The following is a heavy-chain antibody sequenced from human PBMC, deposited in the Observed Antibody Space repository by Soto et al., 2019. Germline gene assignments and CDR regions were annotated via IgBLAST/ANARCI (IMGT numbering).Heavy chain of an antibody. Sequence: QVQLVESGGGVVQPGRSLRLSCAASGFTFSSYGMHWVRQAPGKGLEWVAVISYDGSNKYYADSVKGGFTISRDNSKNTLYLQMNSLRAEDTAVYYCAKEGYDILTGYYSGYYYYYYMDVWGKGTTVTVSS. CDR1: GFTFSSYG. J-gene: IGHJ6*03. CDR3: AKEGYDILTGYYSGYYYYYYMDV. CDR2: ISYDGSNK. V-gene: IGHV3-30*18. D-gene: IGHD3-9*01.